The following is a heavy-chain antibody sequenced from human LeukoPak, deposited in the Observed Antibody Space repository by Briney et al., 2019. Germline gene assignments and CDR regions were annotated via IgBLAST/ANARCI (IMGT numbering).Heavy chain of an antibody. V-gene: IGHV4-31*03. Sequence: SQTLSLTCTVSGGSISSGGYYWSWIRQHPGKGLEWIGYIYYSGSTYYNPSLKSRVTISVDTSNNQFSLKLTSMTAADTAIYFCARERLIAGATVFDYWGQGTLVTVSS. CDR1: GGSISSGGYY. J-gene: IGHJ4*02. CDR3: ARERLIAGATVFDY. D-gene: IGHD1-26*01. CDR2: IYYSGST.